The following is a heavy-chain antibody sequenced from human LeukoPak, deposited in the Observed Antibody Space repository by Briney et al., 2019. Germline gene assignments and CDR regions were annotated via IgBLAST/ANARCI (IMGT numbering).Heavy chain of an antibody. CDR1: GYSFTSYW. D-gene: IGHD3-10*01. CDR2: IYPGDSDT. J-gene: IGHJ6*02. Sequence: GESLKISCKGSGYSFTSYWIGWVRQMPGKGLEWMGIIYPGDSDTRYSPSFQGQVTISADKSISTAYLQWSSLKASDTAIYYCARRPNPSYDSGNANYYGMDVWGQGTTVTVSS. CDR3: ARRPNPSYDSGNANYYGMDV. V-gene: IGHV5-51*01.